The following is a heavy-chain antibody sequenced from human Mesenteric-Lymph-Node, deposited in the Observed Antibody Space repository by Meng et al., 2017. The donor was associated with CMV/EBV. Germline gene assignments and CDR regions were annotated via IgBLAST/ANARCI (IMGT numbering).Heavy chain of an antibody. CDR1: GGSISSSSYY. J-gene: IGHJ6*02. Sequence: SETLSLTCTVSGGSISSSSYYWGWIRQPPGKGLEWIGSIYYSGSTYYNPSLKSRVTISVDTSKNQFSLKLSSVTAADTAVYYCARLGYKVYYYGMDVWGQGTTVTVSS. D-gene: IGHD5-24*01. CDR2: IYYSGST. V-gene: IGHV4-39*01. CDR3: ARLGYKVYYYGMDV.